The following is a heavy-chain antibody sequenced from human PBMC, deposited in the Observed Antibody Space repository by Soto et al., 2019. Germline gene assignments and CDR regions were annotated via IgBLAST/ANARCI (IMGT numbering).Heavy chain of an antibody. D-gene: IGHD2-2*01. V-gene: IGHV3-21*01. CDR3: ARATKGYCSSTSCFSHYGMDV. J-gene: IGHJ6*01. Sequence: EVQLVESGGGLVKPGGSLRLSCAASGFTFSSYSMNWVRQAPGKGLEWVSSISSSSSYIYYADSVKGRFTISRDNAKNSLYLQMNSLRAEDTAVYYCARATKGYCSSTSCFSHYGMDVW. CDR2: ISSSSSYI. CDR1: GFTFSSYS.